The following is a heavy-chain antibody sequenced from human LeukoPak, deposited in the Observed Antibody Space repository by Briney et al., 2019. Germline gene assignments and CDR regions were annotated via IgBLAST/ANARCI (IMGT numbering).Heavy chain of an antibody. D-gene: IGHD5-12*01. J-gene: IGHJ5*02. CDR2: IRSSSET. Sequence: GGSLRLSCAASGFIFSQYSMNWVHQAPGKGLEWVSHIRSSSETFYADSVKGRFTISRDNARNSLYLQMNNLRGEDTAIYYCARDAGNSGYGCDLWGQGTLVTVSS. V-gene: IGHV3-48*01. CDR3: ARDAGNSGYGCDL. CDR1: GFIFSQYS.